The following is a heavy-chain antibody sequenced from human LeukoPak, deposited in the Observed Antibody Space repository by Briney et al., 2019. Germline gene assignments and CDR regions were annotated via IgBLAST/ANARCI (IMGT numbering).Heavy chain of an antibody. CDR1: GFTFSSQA. CDR3: AKDEQGYCSSSSCYRWFDP. Sequence: GGSLRLSCAASGFTFSSQAMSWVRQAPGKGMEWVSAISGSGAYTYYADSVKGRFTISRDNSKNTLYLQMNSLRAEDTAVYYCAKDEQGYCSSSSCYRWFDPWGQGTLVTVSS. D-gene: IGHD2-2*01. CDR2: ISGSGAYT. J-gene: IGHJ5*02. V-gene: IGHV3-23*01.